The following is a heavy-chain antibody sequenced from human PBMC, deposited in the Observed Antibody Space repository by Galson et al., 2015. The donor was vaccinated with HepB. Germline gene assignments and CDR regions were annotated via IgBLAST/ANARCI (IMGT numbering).Heavy chain of an antibody. CDR2: VSNNGDSA. Sequence: SLRLSCAVSGFTFSDYAMSWVRQAPGKGLEWVSAVSNNGDSAYYAGPVKGRFIISRDNSKNTLYLQMNSLRVEDTAVYYCAKGSSSPAPRYLNYWGQGLLVTVSS. J-gene: IGHJ4*02. CDR3: AKGSSSPAPRYLNY. D-gene: IGHD2-2*01. CDR1: GFTFSDYA. V-gene: IGHV3-23*01.